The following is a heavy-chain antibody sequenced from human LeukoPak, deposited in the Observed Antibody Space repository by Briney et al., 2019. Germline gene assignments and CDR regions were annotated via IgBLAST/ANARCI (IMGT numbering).Heavy chain of an antibody. CDR2: ISSSSSYI. J-gene: IGHJ3*02. Sequence: PGGSLRLSCAASGFTFSSYSMNWVRQAPGKGLEWVSSISSSSSYIYYADSVKGRFTISRDNAKDSLYLQMNSLRAEDTAVYYCARDGTVTDAFDIWGQGTMATVSS. V-gene: IGHV3-21*01. CDR3: ARDGTVTDAFDI. CDR1: GFTFSSYS. D-gene: IGHD4-17*01.